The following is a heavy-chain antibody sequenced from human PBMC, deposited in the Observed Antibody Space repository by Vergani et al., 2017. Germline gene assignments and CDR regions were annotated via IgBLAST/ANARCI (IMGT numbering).Heavy chain of an antibody. J-gene: IGHJ5*02. D-gene: IGHD2-2*02. CDR1: GFTFSSYW. V-gene: IGHV3-74*01. Sequence: EVQLVESGGGLVQPGGSLRLFCAASGFTFSSYWMHWVRQAPGKGLVWVSRINSDGSSTSYADSVKGRITISRDNAKNTLYLQMNSLRAEDTAVYYWARGRSVYCNSTSCYKWFDPWGQRTVVTVSS. CDR3: ARGRSVYCNSTSCYKWFDP. CDR2: INSDGSST.